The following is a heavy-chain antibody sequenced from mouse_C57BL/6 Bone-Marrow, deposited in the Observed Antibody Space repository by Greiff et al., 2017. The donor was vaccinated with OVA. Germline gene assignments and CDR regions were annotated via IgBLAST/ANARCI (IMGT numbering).Heavy chain of an antibody. Sequence: DVMLVESGGGLVKPGGSLKLSCAASGFTFSSYTMSWVRQTPEKRLEWVATISGGGGNTYYPDSVKGRFTISRDNAKNTLYLQMSSLRSEDTALYYCARDGYSPYYFDYWGQGTTLTVSS. J-gene: IGHJ2*01. V-gene: IGHV5-9*01. CDR2: ISGGGGNT. CDR3: ARDGYSPYYFDY. D-gene: IGHD2-3*01. CDR1: GFTFSSYT.